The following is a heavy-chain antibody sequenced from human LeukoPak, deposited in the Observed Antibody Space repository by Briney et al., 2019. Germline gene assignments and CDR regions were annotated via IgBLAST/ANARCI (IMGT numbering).Heavy chain of an antibody. V-gene: IGHV1-24*01. CDR2: FDPEDGET. Sequence: ASVKISCKVSGYTLTELSMHWVRQAPGKGLEWMGGFDPEDGETIYAQKFQGRVTMTEDTSTDTAYMELSSLRSEDTAVYYCATGPRYCSSTSCFVDYYYYMDVWGKGTTVTVSS. CDR3: ATGPRYCSSTSCFVDYYYYMDV. J-gene: IGHJ6*03. CDR1: GYTLTELS. D-gene: IGHD2-2*01.